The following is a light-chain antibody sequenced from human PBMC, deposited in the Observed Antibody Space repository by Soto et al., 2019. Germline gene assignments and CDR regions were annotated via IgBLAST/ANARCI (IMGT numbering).Light chain of an antibody. CDR1: SSDVGSYNL. J-gene: IGLJ2*01. V-gene: IGLV2-23*01. Sequence: QSALNQPASVSGSPGQSITISCTGTSSDVGSYNLVSWYQQHPGKAPKLMIYEGSKRPSGVSNRFSGSKSGNTASLTISGLQAEDEADYYCCSYAGSVVFGGGTKVTVL. CDR2: EGS. CDR3: CSYAGSVV.